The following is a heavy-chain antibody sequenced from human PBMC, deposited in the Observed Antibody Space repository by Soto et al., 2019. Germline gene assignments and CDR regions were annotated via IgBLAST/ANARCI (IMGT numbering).Heavy chain of an antibody. J-gene: IGHJ2*01. CDR1: GFTFSSYG. Sequence: QVQLVESGGGVVQPGRSLRLSCAASGFTFSSYGMHWVRQAPGKGLEWVAVIWYDGSNKYYADSVKGRFTISRDNSKNTLYLQMNSLRAEDTAVYYCARDTGYFDLWGRGTLVTDSS. CDR2: IWYDGSNK. CDR3: ARDTGYFDL. D-gene: IGHD4-17*01. V-gene: IGHV3-33*01.